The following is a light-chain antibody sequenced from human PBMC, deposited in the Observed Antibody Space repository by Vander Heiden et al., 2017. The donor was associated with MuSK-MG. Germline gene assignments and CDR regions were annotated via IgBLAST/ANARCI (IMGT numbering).Light chain of an antibody. Sequence: QSALSQPASVSWSPGHSITISCTGTSSDVGGYNYVSWYQQHPGKAPKLMIYDVSNRPSGVSNRFSGYKAGNTASLTITGLQAEDEAEYYCSSYTSSSTRGVFGGGTKLTVL. CDR3: SSYTSSSTRGV. J-gene: IGLJ3*02. CDR1: SSDVGGYNY. V-gene: IGLV2-14*01. CDR2: DVS.